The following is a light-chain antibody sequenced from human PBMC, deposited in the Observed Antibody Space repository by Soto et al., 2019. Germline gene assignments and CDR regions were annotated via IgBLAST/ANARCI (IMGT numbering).Light chain of an antibody. J-gene: IGKJ3*01. CDR1: RHVYINA. V-gene: IGKV3-20*01. CDR3: QQYGASPFT. CDR2: GAS. Sequence: VVLTQSPATLSLSPGERATLSCRASRHVYINALAWYQQKPCRTPTLLIFGASTRATDIPDRFSGTGSGTDFSLTINGVEPEDYAVYYCQQYGASPFTCGPGTRVDI.